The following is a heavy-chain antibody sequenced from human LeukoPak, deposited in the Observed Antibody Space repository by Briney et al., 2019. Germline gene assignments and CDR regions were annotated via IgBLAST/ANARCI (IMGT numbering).Heavy chain of an antibody. V-gene: IGHV4-34*01. CDR3: ARSPQGIVVVPAARLYYYYMDV. D-gene: IGHD2-2*01. Sequence: SETLSLTCAVYGGSFSGYYWSWLRQPPGKGLEWIGEINHSGSTNYNPSLTSRVTISVDTSKNQFSLKLSSVTAADTAVYYCARSPQGIVVVPAARLYYYYMDVWGKGTTVTVSS. CDR1: GGSFSGYY. J-gene: IGHJ6*03. CDR2: INHSGST.